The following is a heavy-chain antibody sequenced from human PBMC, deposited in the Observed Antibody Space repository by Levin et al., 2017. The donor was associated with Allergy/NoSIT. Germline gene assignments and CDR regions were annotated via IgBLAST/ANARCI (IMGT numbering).Heavy chain of an antibody. J-gene: IGHJ6*02. CDR1: GGSISNSYSYY. V-gene: IGHV4-39*07. CDR2: IYYSGST. CDR3: ARDEMVHEIQYYYGLDV. Sequence: PGGSLRLSCTVSGGSISNSYSYYWGWIRQPPGKGLEWIGNIYYSGSTYYNPSLKSRVTISVDTSKNQFSLKVNSVTAADTAVYYCARDEMVHEIQYYYGLDVWGQGTTVIVSS. D-gene: IGHD2-8*01.